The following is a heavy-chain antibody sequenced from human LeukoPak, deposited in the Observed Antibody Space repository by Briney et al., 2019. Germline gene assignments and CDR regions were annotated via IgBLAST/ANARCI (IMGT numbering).Heavy chain of an antibody. J-gene: IGHJ4*02. CDR3: ARGLGRTAMVTRGEVRFDY. Sequence: ASVKVSCKASGYTFTSYDINWVRQATGQGLEWMGWMNPNSGNTGYAQKFQGRVTLTRNTSISTAYMELSSLRSEDAAVYYCARGLGRTAMVTRGEVRFDYWGQGTLVTVSS. CDR1: GYTFTSYD. V-gene: IGHV1-8*01. D-gene: IGHD5-18*01. CDR2: MNPNSGNT.